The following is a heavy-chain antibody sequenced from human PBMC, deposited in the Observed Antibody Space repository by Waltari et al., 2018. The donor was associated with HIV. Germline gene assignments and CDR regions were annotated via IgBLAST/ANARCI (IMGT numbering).Heavy chain of an antibody. CDR2: INSNSTYI. D-gene: IGHD1-1*01. CDR3: ARGGVQLKAGGDY. CDR1: GFSFSSYS. V-gene: IGHV3-21*06. J-gene: IGHJ4*02. Sequence: EVQLVESGGGLVKPGGSLRLSCAASGFSFSSYSMNWVRQAPGKGLEWVSSINSNSTYIYYADSVEGRFILSRDNAKNSLYLQMNSLRVDDTAVYYCARGGVQLKAGGDYWGQGTLVTVSS.